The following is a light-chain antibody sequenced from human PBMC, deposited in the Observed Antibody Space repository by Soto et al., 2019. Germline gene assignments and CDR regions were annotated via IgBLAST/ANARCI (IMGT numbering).Light chain of an antibody. J-gene: IGKJ1*01. CDR1: HSVGTY. Sequence: DIQMTQSPSSLSASVGDRVTITCRASHSVGTYLNWYQQKPGKAPNLLIYAASNLQSGVPSRFSVSVSGTEFTLTISSLQLEDFATYYCQESYNTPMWTFGQGTKVEIK. CDR2: AAS. V-gene: IGKV1-39*01. CDR3: QESYNTPMWT.